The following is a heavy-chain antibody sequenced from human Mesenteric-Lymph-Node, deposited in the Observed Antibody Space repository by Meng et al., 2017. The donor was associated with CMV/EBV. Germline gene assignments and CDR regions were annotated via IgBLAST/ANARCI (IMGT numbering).Heavy chain of an antibody. J-gene: IGHJ4*02. Sequence: GESLKISCAASGFTFSSYSMNWVRQAPGKGLVWVSRISNDGRSTNYVDSVKGRFTISRDNAKNTLYLQMNSLRAEDTAVYYCARHLRSYFFDYWGQGTLVTVSS. CDR2: ISNDGRST. CDR3: ARHLRSYFFDY. V-gene: IGHV3-74*01. CDR1: GFTFSSYS.